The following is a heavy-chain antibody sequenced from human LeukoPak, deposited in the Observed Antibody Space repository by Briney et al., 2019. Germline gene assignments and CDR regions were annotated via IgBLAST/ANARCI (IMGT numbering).Heavy chain of an antibody. CDR1: GYTFSDYY. Sequence: GGSLRLSCAASGYTFSDYYMSWIRQAPGKGLEWVSYISSSGSTIYYADSVKGRFTISRDNAKNSLYLQMNSLRAEDTAVYYCARDDPDSNYMDYRGQGTLVTVSS. CDR3: ARDDPDSNYMDY. J-gene: IGHJ4*02. CDR2: ISSSGSTI. D-gene: IGHD4-11*01. V-gene: IGHV3-11*01.